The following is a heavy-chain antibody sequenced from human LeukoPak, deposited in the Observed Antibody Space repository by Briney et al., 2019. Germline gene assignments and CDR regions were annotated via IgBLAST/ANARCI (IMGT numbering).Heavy chain of an antibody. J-gene: IGHJ6*02. CDR1: GYTFTGYY. Sequence: ASVNVSCKASGYTFTGYYIHWVRQAPGQGLEWMGWLNPNRGGTNYAQNFRGRVTMTRDTSISTAYMELSRLISDDTAVYYCARLLTVAGDSGMDVWGQGTTVTVSS. D-gene: IGHD3-10*01. CDR3: ARLLTVAGDSGMDV. CDR2: LNPNRGGT. V-gene: IGHV1-2*02.